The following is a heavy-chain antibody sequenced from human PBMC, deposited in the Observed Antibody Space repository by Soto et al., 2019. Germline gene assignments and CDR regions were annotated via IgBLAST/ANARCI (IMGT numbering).Heavy chain of an antibody. CDR3: AKADGEQWLIPHLDN. CDR2: ISCCGGST. D-gene: IGHD6-19*01. V-gene: IGHV3-23*01. Sequence: GGSLRLSCXASGFNFKKFAMGWVRQAPGEGLEWVSGISCCGGSTFYADSVKGRFSLARDDSKNTLSLQLNSLRVEDTAHYYCAKADGEQWLIPHLDNWGQGTQVTVSS. J-gene: IGHJ1*01. CDR1: GFNFKKFA.